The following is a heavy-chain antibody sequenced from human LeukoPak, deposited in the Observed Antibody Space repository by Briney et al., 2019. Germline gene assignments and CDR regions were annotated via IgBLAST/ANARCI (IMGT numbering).Heavy chain of an antibody. CDR1: GYTFTSYG. D-gene: IGHD6-19*01. V-gene: IGHV1-2*02. Sequence: ASVKVSCKASGYTFTSYGISWVRQAPGQGLEWMGWINPNSGGTNYAQKFQGRVTMTRDTSISTAYMELSRLRSDDTAVYYCARARHSSGWYRASWFDPWGQGTLVTVSS. CDR2: INPNSGGT. J-gene: IGHJ5*02. CDR3: ARARHSSGWYRASWFDP.